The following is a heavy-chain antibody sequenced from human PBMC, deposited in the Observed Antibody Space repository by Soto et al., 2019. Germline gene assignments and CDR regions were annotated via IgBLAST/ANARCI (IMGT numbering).Heavy chain of an antibody. CDR3: AKDVESGWYEAFDY. V-gene: IGHV3-23*01. D-gene: IGHD6-19*01. CDR2: IRSFDYRT. CDR1: GFAFSQYG. J-gene: IGHJ4*02. Sequence: GGCLRLSXTASGFAFSQYGMSWVRQAPGKGLEWVSSIRSFDYRTNYADSVKGRFTISRDNSKSTLSLQMNSLRAEDTAVYYCAKDVESGWYEAFDYWAREPWSPSPQ.